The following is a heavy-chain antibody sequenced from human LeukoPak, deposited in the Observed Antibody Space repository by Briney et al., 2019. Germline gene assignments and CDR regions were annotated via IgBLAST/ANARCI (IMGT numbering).Heavy chain of an antibody. D-gene: IGHD3-22*01. Sequence: CVRLSCGACGFSLSRDWMHWVRQVLGKGLEWVSRIHRDGSATYYAYFVKGRFTISRDTAKSTLYLHMNSLRAEDTAVYYCASPYCYDTSGYCPGFDYWGQGTLVTVSS. CDR2: IHRDGSAT. J-gene: IGHJ4*02. CDR3: ASPYCYDTSGYCPGFDY. CDR1: GFSLSRDW. V-gene: IGHV3-74*01.